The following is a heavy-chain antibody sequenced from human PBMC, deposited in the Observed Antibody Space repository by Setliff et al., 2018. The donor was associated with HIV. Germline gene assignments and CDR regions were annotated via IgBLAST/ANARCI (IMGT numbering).Heavy chain of an antibody. CDR1: GFTFSTYA. CDR3: TTGIGGNSGLGSNWGDFYYYMDF. CDR2: ITGSGGTT. D-gene: IGHD3-10*01. V-gene: IGHV3-23*01. J-gene: IGHJ6*03. Sequence: PGGSLRLSCAASGFTFSTYAMSWVRQAPGKGLEWVSAITGSGGTTYYADSVKGRFTISRDDFGDVVYLHLSSLRSDDTAVYYCTTGIGGNSGLGSNWGDFYYYMDFWGKGTTVTVSS.